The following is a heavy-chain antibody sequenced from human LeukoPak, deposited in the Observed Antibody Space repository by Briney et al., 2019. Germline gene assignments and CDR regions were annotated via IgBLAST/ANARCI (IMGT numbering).Heavy chain of an antibody. CDR3: VRAAAGGWFFQH. CDR1: GDNVCNNSAA. D-gene: IGHD6-13*01. CDR2: TYYRSKWYN. Sequence: SQTLSLTCAISGDNVCNNSAAWNWIRPCPSRGCESLGRTYYRSKWYNDYALSVKSRITINPDTSKNQFSLHLNSVTPDDTAVYYCVRAAAGGWFFQHWGQGTLVTVSS. V-gene: IGHV6-1*01. J-gene: IGHJ1*01.